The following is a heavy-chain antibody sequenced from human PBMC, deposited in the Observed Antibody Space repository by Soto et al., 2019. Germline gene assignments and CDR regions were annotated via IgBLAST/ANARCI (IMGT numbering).Heavy chain of an antibody. CDR1: GFTFKNNG. D-gene: IGHD3-3*01. Sequence: PGGSLRLSCAACGFTFKNNGMHWVRQAPGKGLEWVAIISYHGNNQFYADSVKGRFTISRDNSNNTLYLEMNSLRPEDTAVYYCAKDLALGFWSGNYYFDHWGQGT. V-gene: IGHV3-30*18. CDR2: ISYHGNNQ. J-gene: IGHJ4*02. CDR3: AKDLALGFWSGNYYFDH.